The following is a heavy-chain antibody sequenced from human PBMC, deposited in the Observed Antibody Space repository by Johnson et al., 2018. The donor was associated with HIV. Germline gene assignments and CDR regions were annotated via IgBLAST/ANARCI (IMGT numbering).Heavy chain of an antibody. D-gene: IGHD4-23*01. Sequence: QVQLVESGGGLVKPGGSLRLSCAASAFTFSDYYMTWMRQAPGKGLEWVAYISSSGSTIYYADSVKGRFTISRDNAKNSLYLQMNSLSAADTAVYYCARGQYGGNSNAVDGFDIWGKGTMVTVSS. CDR2: ISSSGSTI. CDR3: ARGQYGGNSNAVDGFDI. CDR1: AFTFSDYY. J-gene: IGHJ3*02. V-gene: IGHV3-11*04.